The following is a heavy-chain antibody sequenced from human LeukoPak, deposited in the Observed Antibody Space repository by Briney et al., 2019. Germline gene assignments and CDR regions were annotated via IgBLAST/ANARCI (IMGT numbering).Heavy chain of an antibody. D-gene: IGHD3-3*01. CDR3: ARARGKVRFLEWFGDV. J-gene: IGHJ6*04. V-gene: IGHV3-30*03. CDR2: ISYDGSNE. Sequence: GGSLRLSCAASGFTFSSYGMHWVRQAPGKGLEWVAVISYDGSNEYYADSVKGRFTISRDNSKNTLYLQMNSLRAEDAAVYYCARARGKVRFLEWFGDVWGKGTTVTVSS. CDR1: GFTFSSYG.